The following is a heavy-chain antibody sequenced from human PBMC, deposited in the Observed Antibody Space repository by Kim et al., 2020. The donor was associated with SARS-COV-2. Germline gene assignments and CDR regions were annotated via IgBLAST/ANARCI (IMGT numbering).Heavy chain of an antibody. J-gene: IGHJ4*02. V-gene: IGHV3-48*03. D-gene: IGHD6-6*01. Sequence: GGSLRLSCAASGFTFSSYEMNWVRQAPGKGLEWISYIGSSDNTIYYADSVKGRFTISRDNAKNSLYLQMNSLRAEDTAVYYRATLAQLVYWGQGTLVTV. CDR2: IGSSDNTI. CDR3: ATLAQLVY. CDR1: GFTFSSYE.